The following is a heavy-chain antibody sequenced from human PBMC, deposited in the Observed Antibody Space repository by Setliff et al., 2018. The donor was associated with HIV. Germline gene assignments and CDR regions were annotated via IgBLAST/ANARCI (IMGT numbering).Heavy chain of an antibody. CDR1: GGSFSGYY. CDR2: INHSGST. V-gene: IGHV4-34*01. CDR3: ARDQPQDYDSLTGYYTGRYFDY. J-gene: IGHJ4*02. D-gene: IGHD3-9*01. Sequence: ETLSLTCAVYGGSFSGYYWSWIRQSPGKGLEWIGEINHSGSTNYNPSLKSRVTILGDTSKNQFSLKLSSVTAADTAVYYCARDQPQDYDSLTGYYTGRYFDYWGPGTLVTVSS.